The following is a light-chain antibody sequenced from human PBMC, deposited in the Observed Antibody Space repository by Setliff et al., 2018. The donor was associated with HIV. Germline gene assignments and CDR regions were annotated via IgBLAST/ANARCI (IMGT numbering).Light chain of an antibody. J-gene: IGLJ3*02. CDR1: SASVSTRYY. V-gene: IGLV8-61*01. Sequence: QTVVTQEPSLSVYPGGTVTLTCGLSSASVSTRYYPSWYQQTPGQAPRTLIYSTNTRSSGVPDRFSGSILGNKAALTITGAQTEDECDYYCVLYIGSGIWVFGGGTKGTVL. CDR2: STN. CDR3: VLYIGSGIWV.